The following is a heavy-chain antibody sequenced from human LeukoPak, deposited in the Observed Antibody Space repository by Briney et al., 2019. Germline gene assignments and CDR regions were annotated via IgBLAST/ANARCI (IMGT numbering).Heavy chain of an antibody. V-gene: IGHV1-24*01. CDR1: GYTFTGYY. CDR2: FDPEDGET. CDR3: ATDLNSGWAQVDY. Sequence: GASVKVSCKASGYTFTGYYMHWVRQAPGQGLEWMGGFDPEDGETIYAQKFQGRVTMTEDTSTDTAYMELSSLRSEDTAVYYCATDLNSGWAQVDYWGQGTLVTVSS. J-gene: IGHJ4*02. D-gene: IGHD6-19*01.